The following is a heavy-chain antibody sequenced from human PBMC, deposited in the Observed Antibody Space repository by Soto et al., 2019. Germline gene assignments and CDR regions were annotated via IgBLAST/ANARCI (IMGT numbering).Heavy chain of an antibody. CDR3: ASRVLVAANYYYCMDV. Sequence: ETLSLTCTVSGGSISSYYWSWIRQPPGKGLEWIGYIYYSGSTNYNPSLKSRVTISVDTSKNQFSLKLSSVTAADTAVYYCASRVLVAANYYYCMDVWGQGTTVTGSS. J-gene: IGHJ6*02. V-gene: IGHV4-59*08. D-gene: IGHD2-15*01. CDR1: GGSISSYY. CDR2: IYYSGST.